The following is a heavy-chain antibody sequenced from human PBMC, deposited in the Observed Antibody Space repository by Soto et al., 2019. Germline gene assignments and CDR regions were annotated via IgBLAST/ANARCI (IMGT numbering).Heavy chain of an antibody. V-gene: IGHV3-23*01. Sequence: GGSLRLSCAASGFTFSSYAMSWVRQAPGKGLEWVSAISGSGGSTYYADSVKGRFTISRDNSKNTLYLQMNSLRAEDTAVYYCAKDEEYFLEWLFVFDYWGKGTLVTVSS. J-gene: IGHJ4*02. CDR2: ISGSGGST. CDR1: GFTFSSYA. D-gene: IGHD3-3*01. CDR3: AKDEEYFLEWLFVFDY.